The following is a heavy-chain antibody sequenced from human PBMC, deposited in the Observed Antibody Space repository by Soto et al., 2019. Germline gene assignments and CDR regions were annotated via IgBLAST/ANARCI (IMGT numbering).Heavy chain of an antibody. Sequence: EVQLVESGGGLIQPGGSLRLSCAASGFTVSSNYMSWVRQAPGKGLEWVSIIYSGGSTYYADSVKGRFTISRDNSKNTLYLQMNSLRAEDTAVYYCARDRDGAYYFDYWGQGTLVTVSS. V-gene: IGHV3-53*01. CDR1: GFTVSSNY. J-gene: IGHJ4*02. CDR2: IYSGGST. D-gene: IGHD4-17*01. CDR3: ARDRDGAYYFDY.